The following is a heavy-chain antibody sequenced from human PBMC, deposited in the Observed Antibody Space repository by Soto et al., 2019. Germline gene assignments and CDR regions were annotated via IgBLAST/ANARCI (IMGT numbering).Heavy chain of an antibody. CDR3: AHRSSISLFDY. J-gene: IGHJ4*02. Sequence: QITLKESGPTLVQPTQTLTLTCAFSGFSLSTTGVGVGWIRQPPGKALEWLVVIYWDDNKRYSPSLKTRLTXTXVTSKNQVVLTMANMDPVDTATYYCAHRSSISLFDYWGQGALVTVSS. V-gene: IGHV2-5*02. CDR2: IYWDDNK. D-gene: IGHD3-3*02. CDR1: GFSLSTTGVG.